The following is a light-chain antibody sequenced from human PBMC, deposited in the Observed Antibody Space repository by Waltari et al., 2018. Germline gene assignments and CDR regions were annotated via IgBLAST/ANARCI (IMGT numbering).Light chain of an antibody. CDR1: ISGVGSNNL. V-gene: IGLV2-23*01. Sequence: QSALTQPASVSGSPGQSITISCAGTISGVGSNNLVSWYKQHPARAPKLVIYEDNKLPSGGSSRFSCSKAGHTASLTISWLQTEDESEYYCFSYAGSNIYVFASGTKVTVL. CDR2: EDN. CDR3: FSYAGSNIYV. J-gene: IGLJ1*01.